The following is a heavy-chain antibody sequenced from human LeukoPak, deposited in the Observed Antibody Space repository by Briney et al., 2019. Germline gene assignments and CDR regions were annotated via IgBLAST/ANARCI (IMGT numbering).Heavy chain of an antibody. CDR2: IHYTGST. D-gene: IGHD3-3*01. Sequence: SETLSLTCTVSGGSISSYYWSWIRQSPGKGLECIGYIHYTGSTNYNPSLKSRVTISVETSKNQFSLKLSSVTAADTAVYYCARVSVRFLEWLLGFDYWGQGTLVTVSS. CDR3: ARVSVRFLEWLLGFDY. CDR1: GGSISSYY. J-gene: IGHJ4*02. V-gene: IGHV4-59*12.